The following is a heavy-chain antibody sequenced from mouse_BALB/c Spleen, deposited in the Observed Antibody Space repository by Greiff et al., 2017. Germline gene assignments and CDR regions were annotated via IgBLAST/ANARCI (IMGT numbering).Heavy chain of an antibody. D-gene: IGHD3-1*01. CDR1: GYTFTSYV. CDR2: INPYNDGT. Sequence: EVQGVESGPELVKPGASVKMSCKASGYTFTSYVMHWVKQKPGQGLEWIGYINPYNDGTKYNEKFKGKATLTSDKSSSTAYMELSSLTSEDSAVYYCARSGIHYWAMDYWGQGTSVTVSS. CDR3: ARSGIHYWAMDY. J-gene: IGHJ4*01. V-gene: IGHV1-14*01.